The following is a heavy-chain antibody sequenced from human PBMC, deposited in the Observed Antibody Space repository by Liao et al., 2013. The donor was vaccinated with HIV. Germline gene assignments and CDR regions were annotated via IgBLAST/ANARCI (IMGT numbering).Heavy chain of an antibody. CDR3: ARDKYSDSSGYYPSDNDAFDI. CDR1: GGSISSNY. D-gene: IGHD3-22*01. J-gene: IGHJ3*02. Sequence: QVQLQESGPGVVKPSETLSLTCSVSGGSISSNYWSWIRQPAGKGLEWIGYIYYSGSTYYNPSLKSRVTISVDTSRNQFSLKLSSVTAADTAVYYCARDKYSDSSGYYPSDNDAFDIWGQGTMVTVSS. CDR2: IYYSGST. V-gene: IGHV4-59*06.